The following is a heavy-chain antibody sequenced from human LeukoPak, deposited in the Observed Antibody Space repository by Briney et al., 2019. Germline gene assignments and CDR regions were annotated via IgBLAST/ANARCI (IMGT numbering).Heavy chain of an antibody. CDR2: IRSEAYGETT. J-gene: IGHJ6*02. CDR1: GFTFGDHA. CDR3: ARGPILLWLHNGMDV. D-gene: IGHD3-10*01. Sequence: GGSLRLSCTGSGFTFGDHAMAWVRQAPGKGLEWVGFIRSEAYGETTEYAASVRDRFTISRDNSRSVAYLQMNSHKTEDTAMYYCARGPILLWLHNGMDVWGQGTTVTVSS. V-gene: IGHV3-49*04.